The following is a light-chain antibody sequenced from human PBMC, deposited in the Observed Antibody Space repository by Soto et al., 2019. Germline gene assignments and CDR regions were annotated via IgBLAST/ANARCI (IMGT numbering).Light chain of an antibody. Sequence: DIVMTQSPAILSVSLGERATLSCLASRSISDNLAWYQQRSGQAPRLLIYGASTRATGVPARFSGSGSGTEFTLTISSLQSDDFAIYYCQQYKSWAPLTFGGGTKVE. CDR1: RSISDN. V-gene: IGKV3-15*01. CDR2: GAS. J-gene: IGKJ4*01. CDR3: QQYKSWAPLT.